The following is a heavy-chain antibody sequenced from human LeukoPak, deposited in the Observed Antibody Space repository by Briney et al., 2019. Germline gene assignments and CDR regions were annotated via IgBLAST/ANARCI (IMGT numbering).Heavy chain of an antibody. J-gene: IGHJ4*02. V-gene: IGHV3-23*01. CDR1: GFTFSNYA. D-gene: IGHD3-22*01. CDR2: VSGSGDRT. CDR3: AKSSYYDSSGYYREYYFDY. Sequence: GGFLRLSCAASGFTFSNYAMSWVRQAPGKGLEWISAVSGSGDRTYYAGSVKGRFTISRDNSKNIVYLRMNSLRAEDTAVYYCAKSSYYDSSGYYREYYFDYWGQGTLVTVSS.